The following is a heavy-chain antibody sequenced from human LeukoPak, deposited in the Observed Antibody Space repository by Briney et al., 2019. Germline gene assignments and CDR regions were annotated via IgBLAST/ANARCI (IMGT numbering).Heavy chain of an antibody. CDR1: GFTFSSYA. D-gene: IGHD6-19*01. CDR3: ASRNSSGWYWYFDY. Sequence: PGGSLRLSCAASGFTFSSYAMSWVRQAPGKGLEWVSAISGSGGSTYYADSVKGRFTISRDNSKNTLYLQMDSLRAEDTAVYYCASRNSSGWYWYFDYWGQGTLVTVSS. V-gene: IGHV3-23*01. CDR2: ISGSGGST. J-gene: IGHJ4*02.